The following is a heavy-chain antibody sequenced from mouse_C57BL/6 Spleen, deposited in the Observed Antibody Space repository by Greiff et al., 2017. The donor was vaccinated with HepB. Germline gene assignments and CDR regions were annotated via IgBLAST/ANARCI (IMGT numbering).Heavy chain of an antibody. CDR1: GYTFTSYW. D-gene: IGHD3-2*02. V-gene: IGHV1-53*01. CDR2: INPSNGGT. J-gene: IGHJ3*01. Sequence: QVQLQQPGAELVKPGASVKLSCKASGYTFTSYWMHWVKQRPGQGLEWIGNINPSNGGTNYNEKFKSKATLTVDKSSSTAYMQLSSLTSEDSAVYYCARSDSSGYGFAYWGQGTLVTVSA. CDR3: ARSDSSGYGFAY.